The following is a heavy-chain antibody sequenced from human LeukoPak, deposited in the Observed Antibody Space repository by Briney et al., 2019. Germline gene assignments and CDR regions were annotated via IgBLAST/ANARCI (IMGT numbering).Heavy chain of an antibody. CDR2: INPNSGGT. V-gene: IGHV1-2*02. D-gene: IGHD2-15*01. CDR1: GYTFTGYY. J-gene: IGHJ4*02. Sequence: ASVKVSCKASGYTFTGYYTHWVRQAPGQGLEWMGWINPNSGGTNYAQKFQGRVTMTRDTSISTAYMELSRLRSDDTAVYYCARRYCSGGSCYLIDYWGQGTLVTVSS. CDR3: ARRYCSGGSCYLIDY.